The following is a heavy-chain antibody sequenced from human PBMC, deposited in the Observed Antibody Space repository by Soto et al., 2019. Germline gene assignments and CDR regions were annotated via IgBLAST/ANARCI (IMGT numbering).Heavy chain of an antibody. D-gene: IGHD1-1*01. Sequence: SETLSLTCTVSGGSISSYYWSWIRQPPGKGLEWIGYIYYSGSTNYNPSLKSRVTISVDTSKNQFSLKLSSVTAADTAVYYCARDPNDDDKGHDAFDIWGQGTLVTVS. CDR3: ARDPNDDDKGHDAFDI. CDR2: IYYSGST. J-gene: IGHJ3*02. CDR1: GGSISSYY. V-gene: IGHV4-59*12.